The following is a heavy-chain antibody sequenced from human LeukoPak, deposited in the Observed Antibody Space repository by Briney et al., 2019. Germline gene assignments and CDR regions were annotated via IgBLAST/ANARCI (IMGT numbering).Heavy chain of an antibody. CDR1: GFTFSSYA. J-gene: IGHJ4*02. CDR3: AKDPPSIAVAGTSYFDY. V-gene: IGHV3-23*01. D-gene: IGHD6-19*01. CDR2: ISGSGGST. Sequence: GGSLRLSCAASGFTFSSYAMSWVRQAPGKGLEWVSAISGSGGSTYYADSVKGRFTISRDNSKNTLYLQMNSLRAEDTAVYYCAKDPPSIAVAGTSYFDYWGREPWSPSPQ.